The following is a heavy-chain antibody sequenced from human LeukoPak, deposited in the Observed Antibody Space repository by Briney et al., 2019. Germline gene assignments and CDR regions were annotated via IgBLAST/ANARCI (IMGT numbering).Heavy chain of an antibody. V-gene: IGHV4-30-2*01. CDR3: VRGYYYDSSGYWVRAFDI. Sequence: PSETLSLTCAVSGGSISSGGYSWSWIRQPPGKGLEWIGYMYHSGTTHYNPSLKSRDTISVDRSKNQFSLKLSSVTAADTAVYYCVRGYYYDSSGYWVRAFDIWGQGTMVTVSS. J-gene: IGHJ3*02. CDR2: MYHSGTT. CDR1: GGSISSGGYS. D-gene: IGHD3-22*01.